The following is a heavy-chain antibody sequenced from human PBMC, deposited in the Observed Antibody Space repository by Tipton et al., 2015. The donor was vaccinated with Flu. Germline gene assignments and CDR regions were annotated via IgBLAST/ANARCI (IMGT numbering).Heavy chain of an antibody. Sequence: QVQLVQSGDEVKKPGASVKVSCKASGYTFTSYNIHWVRQAPGQGLEWMGIIYPAGGAVSYAQKFQGRVTITRDKSASTAYMEVSNLRSEDMAVYYCARDYCGGDCVEGRFWSLDYWGQGTLVTVSS. J-gene: IGHJ4*02. CDR1: GYTFTSYN. CDR2: IYPAGGAV. V-gene: IGHV1-46*01. D-gene: IGHD2-21*01. CDR3: ARDYCGGDCVEGRFWSLDY.